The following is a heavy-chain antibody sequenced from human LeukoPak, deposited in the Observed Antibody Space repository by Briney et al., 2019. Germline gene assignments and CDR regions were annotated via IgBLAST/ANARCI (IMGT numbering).Heavy chain of an antibody. CDR2: ISWNSGSI. J-gene: IGHJ3*02. V-gene: IGHV3-9*01. D-gene: IGHD3-16*01. CDR3: AKESRMGAFDI. Sequence: GSSLSLSYAASGFTFDDYALHWIRHAPGKGLEWVSGISWNSGSIGYADSVKGRFHNSRDNDKNSLYLQMNSLRGGDTALYYCAKESRMGAFDIWGQGTMVTVS. CDR1: GFTFDDYA.